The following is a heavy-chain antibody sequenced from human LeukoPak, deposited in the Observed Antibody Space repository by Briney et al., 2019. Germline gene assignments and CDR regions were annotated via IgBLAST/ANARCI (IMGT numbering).Heavy chain of an antibody. CDR3: ARVGILGYYYYYMDV. J-gene: IGHJ6*03. D-gene: IGHD3-16*01. CDR1: GFTFSSYS. Sequence: PGGSLRLSCAPSGFTFSSYSMNWVRQAPGEGLEWVSSITSSSTYIYYADSVKGRFTISRDNAKSSLYLQMNSLRVEDTAVYYCARVGILGYYYYYMDVWGKGTTVTVSS. V-gene: IGHV3-21*04. CDR2: ITSSSTYI.